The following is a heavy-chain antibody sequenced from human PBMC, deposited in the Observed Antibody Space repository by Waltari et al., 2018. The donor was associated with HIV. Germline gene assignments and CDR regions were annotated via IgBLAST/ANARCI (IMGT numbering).Heavy chain of an antibody. CDR1: GLTFSSYG. D-gene: IGHD4-17*01. Sequence: QVQLVESGGGVVQPGRSLRLSCAAYGLTFSSYGMPWVSRAPGKGLVWVAVISYEGSNKDYADSVKGRFTISRDNSKNKLYLQLSSLRAEDTAVYYCAKDKDSTVTTIFYYYGMDVWGQGTTVTVSS. CDR3: AKDKDSTVTTIFYYYGMDV. V-gene: IGHV3-30*18. J-gene: IGHJ6*02. CDR2: ISYEGSNK.